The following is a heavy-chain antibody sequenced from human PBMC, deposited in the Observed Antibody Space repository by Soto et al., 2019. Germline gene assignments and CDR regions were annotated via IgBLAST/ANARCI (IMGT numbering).Heavy chain of an antibody. V-gene: IGHV1-18*01. CDR3: ARDGLIVVVPAANYYYYGMDV. J-gene: IGHJ6*02. CDR1: GYTFTSYG. CDR2: ISAYNGNT. D-gene: IGHD2-2*01. Sequence: GASVKVSCKASGYTFTSYGISWVRQAPGQGLEWMGWISAYNGNTNYAQKLQGRVTMTTDTSTSTAYMELRSLRSDDTAVYYCARDGLIVVVPAANYYYYGMDVWGQGTTVTVSS.